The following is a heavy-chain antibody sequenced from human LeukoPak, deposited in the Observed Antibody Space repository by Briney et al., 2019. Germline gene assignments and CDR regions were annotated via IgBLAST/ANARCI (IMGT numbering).Heavy chain of an antibody. V-gene: IGHV3-74*01. J-gene: IGHJ5*02. CDR3: ARALAVTGTGGFDP. CDR1: GFTFNNYW. Sequence: GSLRLSCTASGFTFNNYWMHWVRQAPGKGPVWVSRINTDGSSTSYADSVKGRFTISRDNAKNTLYLQMNSLRAEDTAVYYCARALAVTGTGGFDPWGQGTLVTVSS. D-gene: IGHD6-19*01. CDR2: INTDGSST.